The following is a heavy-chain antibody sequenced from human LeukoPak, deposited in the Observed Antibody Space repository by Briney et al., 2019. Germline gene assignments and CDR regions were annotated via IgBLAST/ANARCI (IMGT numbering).Heavy chain of an antibody. D-gene: IGHD3-10*01. CDR1: GYTFTGYY. CDR2: INPNSGGT. Sequence: GASVKVSCKASGYTFTGYYMHWVRQAPGQGLEWMGWINPNSGGTNYAQKFQGRVTMTRDTSISTAYMELSRLRSDDTAVYYCARAITMVRGADYYYYYMDVWGKGTTVTVSS. CDR3: ARAITMVRGADYYYYYMDV. J-gene: IGHJ6*03. V-gene: IGHV1-2*02.